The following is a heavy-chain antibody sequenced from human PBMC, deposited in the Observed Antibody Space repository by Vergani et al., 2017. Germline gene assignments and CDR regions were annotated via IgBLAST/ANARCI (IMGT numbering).Heavy chain of an antibody. CDR2: ISGSGGST. CDR1: GFTFSSYA. D-gene: IGHD3-3*01. J-gene: IGHJ6*02. Sequence: EVQLLESGGGLVQPGGSLRLSCAASGFTFSSYAMSWVRQAPGKGLEWVSAISGSGGSTYYADSVKGRFTISRDNSKNTLYLQMNSLRAEDTAVYYCANDRSSRITIFGVVIPHYYGMDVWGQGTTVTVSS. CDR3: ANDRSSRITIFGVVIPHYYGMDV. V-gene: IGHV3-23*01.